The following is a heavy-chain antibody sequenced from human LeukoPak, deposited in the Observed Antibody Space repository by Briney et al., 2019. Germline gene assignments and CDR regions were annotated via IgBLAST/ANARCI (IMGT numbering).Heavy chain of an antibody. CDR2: IYYSGST. CDR3: ARGYSYWYFDL. V-gene: IGHV4-39*07. J-gene: IGHJ2*01. Sequence: SETLTLTCTVSGGSISSSSYYWGWIRQPPGKGLEWIGYIYYSGSTYYNPSLKSRVTISVDTSKNQFSLKLSSVTAADTAVYYCARGYSYWYFDLWGRGTLVTVSS. CDR1: GGSISSSSYY. D-gene: IGHD1-26*01.